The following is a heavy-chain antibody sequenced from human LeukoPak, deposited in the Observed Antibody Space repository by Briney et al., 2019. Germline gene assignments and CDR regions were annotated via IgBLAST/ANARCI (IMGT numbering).Heavy chain of an antibody. CDR1: GFTFSNYA. D-gene: IGHD6-19*01. CDR2: IKSKTDGWTT. J-gene: IGHJ4*02. CDR3: TTEQWLVVETGDY. V-gene: IGHV3-15*01. Sequence: GGSLRLSCAASGFTFSNYAMSWVRQAPGKGLEWVCRIKSKTDGWTTDYAAPVKCRFTISRDDSKNTLYLQMNSLKTEDTAVYYCTTEQWLVVETGDYWGQGTLVTVSS.